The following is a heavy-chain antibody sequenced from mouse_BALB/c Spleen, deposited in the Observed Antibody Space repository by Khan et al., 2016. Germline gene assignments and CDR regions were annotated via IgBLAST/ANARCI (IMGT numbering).Heavy chain of an antibody. J-gene: IGHJ2*01. V-gene: IGHV9-3*02. Sequence: QIQLVQSGPELKKPGETVKISCKAAGYTFTNYGMNWVKQAPGKGLKWMGWINTNTGEPTYAEALKGRFAFSLETSASTAYLQINNLKNEDTATYFCARWVITTNVDYWGQGTTLTAAS. D-gene: IGHD2-4*01. CDR1: GYTFTNYG. CDR3: ARWVITTNVDY. CDR2: INTNTGEP.